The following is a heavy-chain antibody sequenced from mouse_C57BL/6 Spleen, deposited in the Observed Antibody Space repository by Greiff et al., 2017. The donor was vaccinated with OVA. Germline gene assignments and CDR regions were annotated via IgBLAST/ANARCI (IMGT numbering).Heavy chain of an antibody. CDR3: ARSRGLRSWFAY. CDR1: GYAFTNYL. Sequence: VHLVESGAELVRPGTSVKVSCKASGYAFTNYLIEWVKQRPGQGLEWIGVINPGSGGTNYNEKFKGKATLTADKSSSTAYMQLSSLTSEDSAVYFCARSRGLRSWFAYWGQGTLVTVSA. CDR2: INPGSGGT. V-gene: IGHV1-54*01. D-gene: IGHD2-4*01. J-gene: IGHJ3*01.